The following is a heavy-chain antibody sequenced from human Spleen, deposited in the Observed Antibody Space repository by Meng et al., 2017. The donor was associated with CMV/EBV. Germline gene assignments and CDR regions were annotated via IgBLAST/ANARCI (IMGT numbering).Heavy chain of an antibody. Sequence: SETKASSCTVSGGSMSSYYWSWIRPPPGKGLEWIGSIYYSGSTNHNPSLKSRVTISVDTSKNQFSLKLSSVTAADTAVYYFASEIFTYGMDVSCHGPTVTVSS. D-gene: IGHD3-3*01. J-gene: IGHJ6*02. CDR3: ASEIFTYGMDV. CDR1: GGSMSSYY. CDR2: IYYSGST. V-gene: IGHV4-59*01.